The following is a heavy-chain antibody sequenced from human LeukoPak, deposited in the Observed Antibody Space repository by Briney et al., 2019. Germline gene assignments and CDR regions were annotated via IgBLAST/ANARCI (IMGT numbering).Heavy chain of an antibody. Sequence: SQTLSLTCTVSGGPISSGGYYWSWIRQHPGKGLEWIGYIYYSGSTYYNPSLKSRVTISVDTSKNQFSLKLSSVTAADTAVYYCARDGVAGGFDYWGQGTLVTVSS. CDR2: IYYSGST. CDR3: ARDGVAGGFDY. D-gene: IGHD6-19*01. V-gene: IGHV4-31*03. J-gene: IGHJ4*02. CDR1: GGPISSGGYY.